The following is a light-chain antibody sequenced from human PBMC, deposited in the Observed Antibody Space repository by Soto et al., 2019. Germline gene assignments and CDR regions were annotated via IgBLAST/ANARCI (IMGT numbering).Light chain of an antibody. Sequence: SSELTQPPSVSVSPGQTASITCSGDKLGDTYAYWYQQRPGQSPVLVIYQDSKRPSGIPERFSGSNSGNTATLTISGTQAMDEADYYCQAWDSSTAVFGGGTKLTVL. CDR3: QAWDSSTAV. CDR2: QDS. CDR1: KLGDTY. J-gene: IGLJ2*01. V-gene: IGLV3-1*01.